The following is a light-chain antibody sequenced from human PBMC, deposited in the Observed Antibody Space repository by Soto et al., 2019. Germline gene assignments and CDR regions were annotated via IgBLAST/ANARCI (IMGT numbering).Light chain of an antibody. V-gene: IGKV3-20*01. J-gene: IGKJ1*01. CDR2: GAS. CDR1: QSVSINY. Sequence: EIVLEQSPGTLSLSPGERATLSCRASQSVSINYVAWYQQRPGQAPRLLIYGASGRATGIPDRFSGSESGTDFTLTISRVEAEDSAVYFCQQYGTSPRTFGQGTKVDI. CDR3: QQYGTSPRT.